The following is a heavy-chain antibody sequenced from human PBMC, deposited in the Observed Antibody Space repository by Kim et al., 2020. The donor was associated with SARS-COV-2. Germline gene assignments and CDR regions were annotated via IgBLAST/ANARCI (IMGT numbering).Heavy chain of an antibody. Sequence: YARKSKGRVTMTRDTSTSTGYMELSSLRSEDTAVYYCARDGFSSGWAFDYWGQGTLVTVSS. CDR3: ARDGFSSGWAFDY. V-gene: IGHV1-46*01. J-gene: IGHJ4*02. D-gene: IGHD6-19*01.